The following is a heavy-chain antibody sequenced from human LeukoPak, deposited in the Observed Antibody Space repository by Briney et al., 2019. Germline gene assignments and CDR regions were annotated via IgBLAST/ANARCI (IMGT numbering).Heavy chain of an antibody. CDR2: IRYDGSNK. V-gene: IGHV3-30*02. CDR3: ARSEVGVYAGTDY. J-gene: IGHJ4*02. D-gene: IGHD2-8*02. CDR1: GFTFSSYG. Sequence: PGGSLRLSCAASGFTFSSYGMHWVRQAPGKGLEWVAFIRYDGSNKCYADSVKGRFTISRDNSKNTLYLQMNSLRAEDTAVYYCARSEVGVYAGTDYWGQGTLVTVSS.